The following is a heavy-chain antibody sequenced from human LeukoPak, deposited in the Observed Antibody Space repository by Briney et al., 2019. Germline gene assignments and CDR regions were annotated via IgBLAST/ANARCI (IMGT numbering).Heavy chain of an antibody. J-gene: IGHJ3*02. V-gene: IGHV3-23*01. CDR1: GFTFNNYA. CDR2: IGVNGGDT. Sequence: GGSLRLSCAASGFTFNNYAMSWVRQAPGKGLEWVSAIGVNGGDTKYADSVEGRFTISGDNSKNTLYLQMNSLRVEDTAIYYCAKDQGSLAFDIWGQGTMVTVSS. CDR3: AKDQGSLAFDI.